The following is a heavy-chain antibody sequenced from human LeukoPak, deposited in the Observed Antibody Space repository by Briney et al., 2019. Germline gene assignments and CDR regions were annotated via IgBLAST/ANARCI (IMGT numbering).Heavy chain of an antibody. D-gene: IGHD3-9*01. CDR2: IYYSGTA. CDR1: GGSICGVY. CDR3: ARGSSYDILTGYYIGGIYYFDY. Sequence: SETLSLTCAVSGGSICGVYWTWSRQPPGKGLDWIGYIYYSGTANYNPSLKSRVTISVDTSMNQFSLQLSSVTAADTAVYYCARGSSYDILTGYYIGGIYYFDYWGQGTLVAVSS. J-gene: IGHJ4*02. V-gene: IGHV4-59*01.